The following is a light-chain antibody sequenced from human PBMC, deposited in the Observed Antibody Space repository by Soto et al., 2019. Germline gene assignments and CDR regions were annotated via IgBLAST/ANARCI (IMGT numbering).Light chain of an antibody. J-gene: IGKJ4*01. CDR2: GAS. CDR3: QQYSNWPLT. CDR1: QSVSSSY. V-gene: IGKV3-20*01. Sequence: ELVLTQSPGTLSLSPWERATLSCRASQSVSSSYLAWYQQKPGQAPRLLIYGASSRATGIPDRFSGSGSGTDFTLTISSLQSEDFAVYYCQQYSNWPLTFGGGTKVDIK.